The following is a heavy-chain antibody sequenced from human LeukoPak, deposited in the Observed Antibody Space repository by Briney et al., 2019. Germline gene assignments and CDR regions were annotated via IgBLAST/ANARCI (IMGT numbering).Heavy chain of an antibody. D-gene: IGHD3-10*01. Sequence: GGSLRLSRAASGFTFSSYSMNWVRQAPGKGLEWVSYISSSSSTIYYADSVKGRFTISRDNAKNSLYLQMNSLRAEDTAVYYCARGHVLLWFGESYYLDYWGQGTLVTVSS. CDR1: GFTFSSYS. J-gene: IGHJ4*02. CDR2: ISSSSSTI. CDR3: ARGHVLLWFGESYYLDY. V-gene: IGHV3-48*04.